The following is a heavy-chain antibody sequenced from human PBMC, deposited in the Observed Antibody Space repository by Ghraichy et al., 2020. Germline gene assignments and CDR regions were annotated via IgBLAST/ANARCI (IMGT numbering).Heavy chain of an antibody. CDR2: ISSSSSYT. CDR3: ARGRDVRTPYNWNDEDY. Sequence: SCAASGFTFSDYYMSWIRQAPGKGLEWVSYISSSSSYTKYADSVKGRFTISRDNAKNSLYLQMNSLRAEDTAVYYCARGRDVRTPYNWNDEDYWGQGTLVTVSS. D-gene: IGHD1-1*01. J-gene: IGHJ4*02. CDR1: GFTFSDYY. V-gene: IGHV3-11*06.